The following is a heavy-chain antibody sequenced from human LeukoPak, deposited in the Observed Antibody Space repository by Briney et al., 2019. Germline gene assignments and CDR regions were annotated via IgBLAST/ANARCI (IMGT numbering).Heavy chain of an antibody. CDR3: AKRRGYMDV. Sequence: GGSLRLSCAASGFTFDDYGMTWVRQAPGKGLEWVSAINWSGGSTDYADSVKGRFTTSRDNAKNSLFLQMNSLRAEDTALYYCAKRRGYMDVWGKGTTVIVSS. D-gene: IGHD3-10*01. V-gene: IGHV3-20*04. CDR1: GFTFDDYG. J-gene: IGHJ6*03. CDR2: INWSGGST.